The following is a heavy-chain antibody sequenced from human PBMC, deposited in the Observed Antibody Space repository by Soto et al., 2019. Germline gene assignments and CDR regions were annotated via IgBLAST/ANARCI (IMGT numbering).Heavy chain of an antibody. D-gene: IGHD3-16*01. Sequence: PWGSLRLSCAASGFSLSPYWMHWVRQVPGRGLEWVARLSSDGFGAAYADSVKGRFFISRDIARNTLSLQMNSLGADDTAVYYCARDLGGPDYWGRGTSVTVSS. CDR1: GFSLSPYW. V-gene: IGHV3-74*03. CDR3: ARDLGGPDY. J-gene: IGHJ4*02. CDR2: LSSDGFGA.